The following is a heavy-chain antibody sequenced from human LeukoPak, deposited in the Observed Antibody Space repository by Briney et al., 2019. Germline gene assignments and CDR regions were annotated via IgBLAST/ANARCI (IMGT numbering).Heavy chain of an antibody. D-gene: IGHD5-12*01. CDR1: GGTFSSYA. Sequence: SVKVSCKASGGTFSSYAISWVRQAPGQRLEWMGGIIPIFATPNYAQKFQGRVTITAVESMSAAYMELSSLKSEDTAVYYCARRRRWLRSYYFDYWGQGTLVTVSS. V-gene: IGHV1-69*13. CDR2: IIPIFATP. J-gene: IGHJ4*02. CDR3: ARRRRWLRSYYFDY.